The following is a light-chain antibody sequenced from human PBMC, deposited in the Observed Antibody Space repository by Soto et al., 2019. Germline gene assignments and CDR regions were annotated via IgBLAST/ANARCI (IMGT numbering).Light chain of an antibody. V-gene: IGKV1-5*03. CDR2: GAS. CDR1: QSISYW. J-gene: IGKJ4*01. CDR3: HQYSRYPST. Sequence: DIRMTQSPSTLSASVGDRVVITCRASQSISYWLAWYQQKPGKAPKSRIYGASNLGSGVPSRFRGSGPGTEFTNTISSLQPDDVATYYYHQYSRYPSTFAGGSEAEIK.